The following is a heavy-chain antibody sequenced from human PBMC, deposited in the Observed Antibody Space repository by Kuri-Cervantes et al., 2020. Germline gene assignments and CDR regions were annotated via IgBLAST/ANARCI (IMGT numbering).Heavy chain of an antibody. CDR1: GFTFSSYS. V-gene: IGHV3-21*01. D-gene: IGHD5-24*01. CDR3: VRGEASINTGALGY. J-gene: IGHJ4*02. Sequence: GESLKISCAASGFTFSSYSMNWVRQAPGKGLDWVSSINSDNTYIHYTNSVKGRFTISRDNAKNLVFLQMNSLRDEDTALYYCVRGEASINTGALGYWGQGTLVTVSS. CDR2: INSDNTYI.